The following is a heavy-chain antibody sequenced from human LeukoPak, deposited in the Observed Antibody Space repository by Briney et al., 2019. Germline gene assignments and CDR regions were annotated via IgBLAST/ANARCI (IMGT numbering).Heavy chain of an antibody. J-gene: IGHJ4*02. Sequence: GGSPRLSCAASGFSFSVYWMHWVRQAPGKGLVWVSRISFDGSSTSYADSVKGRFTISRDNAKNTLYLQMNSLRAEDTAVYYCARGWVGVINTGIDYWGQGTLVTVS. CDR2: ISFDGSST. CDR3: ARGWVGVINTGIDY. V-gene: IGHV3-74*01. CDR1: GFSFSVYW. D-gene: IGHD3-10*01.